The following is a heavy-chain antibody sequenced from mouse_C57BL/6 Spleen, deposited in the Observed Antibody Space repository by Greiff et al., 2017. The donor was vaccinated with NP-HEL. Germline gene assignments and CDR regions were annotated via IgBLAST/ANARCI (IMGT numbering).Heavy chain of an antibody. CDR3: ARARQLRLPYAMDY. J-gene: IGHJ4*01. CDR2: IDPSDSYT. V-gene: IGHV1-69*01. CDR1: GYTFTSYW. Sequence: VQLQQPGAELVMPGASVKLSCKASGYTFTSYWMHWVKQRPGQGLEWIGEIDPSDSYTNYNQKFKGKSTLTVDKSYSTAYMQLSSLTPEDSAVYYCARARQLRLPYAMDYWGQGTSVTVSS. D-gene: IGHD3-2*02.